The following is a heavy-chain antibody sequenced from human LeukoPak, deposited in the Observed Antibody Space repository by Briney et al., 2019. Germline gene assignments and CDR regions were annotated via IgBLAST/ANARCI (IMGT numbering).Heavy chain of an antibody. V-gene: IGHV1-46*01. CDR1: GYSFTSYY. CDR2: INPSSGST. J-gene: IGHJ3*02. D-gene: IGHD2-15*01. Sequence: ASVKVSCKASGYSFTSYYMHWVRQAPGQGLEWMGIINPSSGSTSYAQKFRERVTITRDMSTSTAYMELSSLRSEDTAVYYCAAAYCSGGSCTSETAFDIWGQGTMVTVSS. CDR3: AAAYCSGGSCTSETAFDI.